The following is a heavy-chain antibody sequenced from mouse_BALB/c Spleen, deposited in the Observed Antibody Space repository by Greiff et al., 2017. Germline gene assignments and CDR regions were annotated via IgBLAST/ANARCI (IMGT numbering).Heavy chain of an antibody. CDR3: ARGDYYGSNYAMDY. D-gene: IGHD1-1*01. V-gene: IGHV5-17*02. Sequence: EVMLVESGGGLVQPGGSRKLSCAASGFTFSSFGMHWVRQAPEKGLEWVAYISSGSSTIYYEDTVKGRFTISRDNPKNTLFLQMTSLRSEDTAMYYCARGDYYGSNYAMDYWGQGTSVTVSS. CDR2: ISSGSSTI. CDR1: GFTFSSFG. J-gene: IGHJ4*01.